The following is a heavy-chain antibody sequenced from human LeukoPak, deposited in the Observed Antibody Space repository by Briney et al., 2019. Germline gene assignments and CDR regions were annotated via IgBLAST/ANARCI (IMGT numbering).Heavy chain of an antibody. J-gene: IGHJ4*02. D-gene: IGHD6-13*01. CDR2: ISAYNGNT. Sequence: ASAKVSCKASGYTFTSYGISWVRQAPGQGLEWMGWISAYNGNTNYAQKLQGRVAMTTDTSTSTAYMELRSLRSDDTAVYYCARKVAAATYDYWGQGTLVTVSS. CDR1: GYTFTSYG. V-gene: IGHV1-18*01. CDR3: ARKVAAATYDY.